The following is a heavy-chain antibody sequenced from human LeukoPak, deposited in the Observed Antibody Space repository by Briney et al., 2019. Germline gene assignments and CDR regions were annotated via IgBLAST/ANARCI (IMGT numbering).Heavy chain of an antibody. CDR2: INTNTGIP. V-gene: IGHV7-4-1*02. CDR1: GYTFTSYA. J-gene: IGHJ4*02. Sequence: ASVKVSCKASGYTFTSYAMNWVRQAPGQGREWMGWINTNTGIPTYAQGFTGRFVFSLDASVSTAYLQISSLKAEDTAVYYCARDHDPKYLDYWGQGTLVTVSS. CDR3: ARDHDPKYLDY.